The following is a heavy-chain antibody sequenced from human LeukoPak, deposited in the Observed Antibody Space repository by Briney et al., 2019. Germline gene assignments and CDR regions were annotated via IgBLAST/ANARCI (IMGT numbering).Heavy chain of an antibody. V-gene: IGHV5-51*01. CDR1: GYSFTSYW. J-gene: IGHJ4*02. CDR3: ARVAATGPIDY. D-gene: IGHD1-26*01. CDR2: IHPGAPDT. Sequence: PGESLKISCKGSGYSFTSYWIGLVREMPGKGLELMGIIHPGAPDTRYSPSFQGQVTIPADKAISTAYLQWSSLMSSDDAMYYCARVAATGPIDYWGQGTVDPVPS.